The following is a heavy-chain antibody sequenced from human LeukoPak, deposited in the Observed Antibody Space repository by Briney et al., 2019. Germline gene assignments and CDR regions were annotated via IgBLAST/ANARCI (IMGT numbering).Heavy chain of an antibody. CDR3: ARDFRGRQYFQH. V-gene: IGHV3-74*01. CDR2: INSDGSST. D-gene: IGHD2-15*01. CDR1: RFTFSSYW. Sequence: PGGSLRLSCAASRFTFSSYWMHWVRQAPGKGLVWVSRINSDGSSTSYADSVKGRFTISRDNAKNTLYLQMNSLRAEDTAVYYCARDFRGRQYFQHWGQGTLVTVSS. J-gene: IGHJ1*01.